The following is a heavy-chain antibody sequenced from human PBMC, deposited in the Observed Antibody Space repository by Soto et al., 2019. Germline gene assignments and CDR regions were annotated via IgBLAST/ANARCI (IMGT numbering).Heavy chain of an antibody. CDR2: VKDGGHT. D-gene: IGHD5-12*01. CDR1: GGSISSYY. Sequence: SETLSLTCTVSGGSISSYYWSWLRQPPGKGLEWIGEVKDGGHTNYSPSLRGRVTISSDTSNNQFSLRLNSVTAADTGVYYCARGQEGVVATHWDQGSLVTVSS. J-gene: IGHJ4*02. CDR3: ARGQEGVVATH. V-gene: IGHV4-34*01.